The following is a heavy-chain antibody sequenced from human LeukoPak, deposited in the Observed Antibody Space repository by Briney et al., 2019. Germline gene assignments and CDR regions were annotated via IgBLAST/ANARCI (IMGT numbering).Heavy chain of an antibody. CDR1: GYTFTGYY. J-gene: IGHJ4*02. D-gene: IGHD6-13*01. Sequence: ASVKVSCKASGYTFTGYYMHWVRQAPGQGLEWMGWINPNSGGTNYAQKFQGWVTMTRDTSISTAYMELSRLRSDDTAVYYCARAIKKYSSSWYSFGYWGQGTLVTVPS. V-gene: IGHV1-2*04. CDR3: ARAIKKYSSSWYSFGY. CDR2: INPNSGGT.